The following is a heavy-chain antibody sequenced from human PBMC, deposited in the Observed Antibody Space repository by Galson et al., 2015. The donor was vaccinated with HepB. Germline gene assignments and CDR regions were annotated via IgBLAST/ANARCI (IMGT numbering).Heavy chain of an antibody. CDR3: ARVSIEYQLLHNAFDI. V-gene: IGHV1-46*01. CDR1: GHTFTSYY. Sequence: SVKVSCKASGHTFTSYYMHWVRQAPGQGLEWMGIINPSGGSTSYAQKFQGRVTMTRDTSTSTVYMELSSLRSEDTAVYYCARVSIEYQLLHNAFDIWGQGTMVTVSS. D-gene: IGHD2-2*01. J-gene: IGHJ3*02. CDR2: INPSGGST.